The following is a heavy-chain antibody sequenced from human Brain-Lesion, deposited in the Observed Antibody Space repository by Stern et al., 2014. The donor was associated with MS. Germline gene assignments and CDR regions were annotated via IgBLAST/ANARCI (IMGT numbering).Heavy chain of an antibody. CDR3: ATLSPGAGGNYYRHFDY. CDR1: GYTLTELY. CDR2: FDPEDGET. V-gene: IGHV1-24*01. D-gene: IGHD1-26*01. J-gene: IGHJ4*02. Sequence: VQLVESGAEVKKPGASVKVSCKVSGYTLTELYMHWVRQAPRKGLEWMGGFDPEDGETIYAQKFQGRVTMTEDTSTDPAYMELSSLRSEDTAVYYCATLSPGAGGNYYRHFDYWGQGTLVTVSS.